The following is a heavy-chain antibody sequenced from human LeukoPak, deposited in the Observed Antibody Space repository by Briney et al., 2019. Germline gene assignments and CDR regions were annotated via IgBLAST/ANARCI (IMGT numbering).Heavy chain of an antibody. CDR1: GFTFSDYY. CDR3: ARNDFWSGYYVID. D-gene: IGHD3-3*01. V-gene: IGHV3-11*01. Sequence: GGSLRLSCAASGFTFSDYYMSWIRQAPGKGLEWVSYISSSGSTIYYADSVKGRFTISSDNAKNSLYLQMNSLRAEDTALYYCARNDFWSGYYVIDWGQGTLVTVSS. CDR2: ISSSGSTI. J-gene: IGHJ4*02.